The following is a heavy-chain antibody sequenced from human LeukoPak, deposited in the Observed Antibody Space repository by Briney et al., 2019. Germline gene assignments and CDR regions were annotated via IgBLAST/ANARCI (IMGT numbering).Heavy chain of an antibody. V-gene: IGHV4-39*07. CDR3: ARDGIAVAEHFDY. CDR1: SGSISTSNYY. D-gene: IGHD6-19*01. CDR2: IFYSGST. Sequence: TASETLSLTCTVSSGSISTSNYYWGWVRQPPGKALEWIGNIFYSGSTYYSPSLKSRVTISLDTSRNQFSLKLNSVTAADTAVYYCARDGIAVAEHFDYWGQGTLVTVSS. J-gene: IGHJ4*02.